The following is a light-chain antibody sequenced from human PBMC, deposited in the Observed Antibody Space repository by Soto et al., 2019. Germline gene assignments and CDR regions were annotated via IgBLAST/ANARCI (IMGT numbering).Light chain of an antibody. CDR1: QSISTF. V-gene: IGKV1-39*01. Sequence: DLPMTQSPSSLSASVGDRVTITCRASQSISTFLNWYQQKPGKAPKLLIYGASNLESGVPSRFSGSGSRTDFTLTISSLQPEDFATYYCQQCFSTHPLTFGGGTKVEIK. CDR3: QQCFSTHPLT. J-gene: IGKJ4*01. CDR2: GAS.